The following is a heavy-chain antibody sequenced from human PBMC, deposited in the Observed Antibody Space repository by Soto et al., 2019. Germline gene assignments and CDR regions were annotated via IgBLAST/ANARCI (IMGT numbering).Heavy chain of an antibody. CDR2: IWYDGSNK. V-gene: IGHV3-33*01. CDR1: GFTFSSYG. J-gene: IGHJ6*03. D-gene: IGHD3-3*01. CDR3: ARAGITIFGVVIIPSYYMDV. Sequence: QVQLVESGGGVVQPGRSLRLSCAASGFTFSSYGMHWVRQAPGKGLEWVAVIWYDGSNKYYADSVKGRFTISRDNSKNTLYLQMSSLRAEDTAVYYCARAGITIFGVVIIPSYYMDVWGKGTTVTVPS.